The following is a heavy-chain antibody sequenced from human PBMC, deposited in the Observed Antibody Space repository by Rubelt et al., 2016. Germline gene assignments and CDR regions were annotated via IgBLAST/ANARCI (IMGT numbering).Heavy chain of an antibody. J-gene: IGHJ4*02. CDR3: ARVYDSSDTYYFDY. Sequence: QVQLVQSGAEVKKPGASVKVSCKASGYTLNSYYMHWVRQAPGQGLEWEGIIHATGGSTSDAQKVQGRGTMTRDTSTSTGYRGLSSLRSEDTAVYYCARVYDSSDTYYFDYWGQGTLVTVSS. V-gene: IGHV1-46*02. CDR2: IHATGGST. D-gene: IGHD3-22*01. CDR1: GYTLNSYY.